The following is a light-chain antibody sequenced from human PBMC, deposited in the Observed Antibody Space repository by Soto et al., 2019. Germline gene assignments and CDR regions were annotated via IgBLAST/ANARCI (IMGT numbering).Light chain of an antibody. J-gene: IGKJ1*01. Sequence: DIVMTQSPDSLAVSLGERATINCKSSQTLLDSSNNKASLSWYQQKPGQPPKLLIYWTSTREFGVPDRFSGSGSGTDFTLTISSLQAEDVAVYYCQQYFNFPRTVGHGTKVEIK. CDR2: WTS. CDR3: QQYFNFPRT. V-gene: IGKV4-1*01. CDR1: QTLLDSSNNKAS.